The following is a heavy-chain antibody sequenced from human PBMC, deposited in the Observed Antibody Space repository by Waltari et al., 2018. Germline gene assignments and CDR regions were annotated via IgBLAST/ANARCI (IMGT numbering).Heavy chain of an antibody. V-gene: IGHV3-48*03. CDR3: ARGRSIFGVPVEASYLDY. Sequence: EVQIVESGGGLVQPGGSLRLSCEVTGFTFSRFAMPWARQAPGKGLEWLSSVSESGDYMYYADSVKGRFTISRDNAKSSLSLHMSSLRDEDTAVYYCARGRSIFGVPVEASYLDYWGQGSLVTVSP. D-gene: IGHD3-3*01. J-gene: IGHJ4*02. CDR1: GFTFSRFA. CDR2: VSESGDYM.